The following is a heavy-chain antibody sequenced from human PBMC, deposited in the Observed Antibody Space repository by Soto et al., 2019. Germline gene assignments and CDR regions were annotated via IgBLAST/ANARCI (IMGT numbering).Heavy chain of an antibody. CDR2: ISYSGNT. Sequence: QLQLQESGPGLVKPSETLSLTCTVSGGSISSNNYFWGWIRQPPGKGLEWIGTISYSGNTYYDPSLKSRVPISVDTSKNQFSMKLSSVTAADTAVYYCARHADLYYFDYWGQGTLVTVSS. J-gene: IGHJ4*02. CDR3: ARHADLYYFDY. V-gene: IGHV4-39*01. CDR1: GGSISSNNYF.